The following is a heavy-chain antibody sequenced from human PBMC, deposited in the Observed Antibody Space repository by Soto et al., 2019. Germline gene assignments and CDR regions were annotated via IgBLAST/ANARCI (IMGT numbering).Heavy chain of an antibody. CDR1: GFTFSNYW. V-gene: IGHV3-7*04. D-gene: IGHD3-16*01. J-gene: IGHJ4*02. CDR3: AWGCFPSGVGKGGGRFDS. Sequence: EVQLAESGGGLGQPGGSLRLSCAASGFTFSNYWINWVRQAPGKGLEWVANIKQDGSERYYVDSVKGRFTISRDNAKNSLSLQMGSVGAEDAAVEYCAWGCFPSGVGKGGGRFDSWGQGTLVTVSS. CDR2: IKQDGSER.